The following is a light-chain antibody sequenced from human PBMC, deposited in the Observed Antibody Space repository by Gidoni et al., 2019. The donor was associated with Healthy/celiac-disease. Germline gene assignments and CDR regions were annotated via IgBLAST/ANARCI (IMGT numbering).Light chain of an antibody. CDR3: QQYNSYSLT. Sequence: DIQMTQSPSTLSASVGDRATITCRASQSISSWLAWYQQKPGKAPKLLIYKASSLESGVPSRFSGSGSGTEFTLTISSLQPDDFATYYCQQYNSYSLTFGGGTKVEIK. CDR2: KAS. V-gene: IGKV1-5*03. CDR1: QSISSW. J-gene: IGKJ4*01.